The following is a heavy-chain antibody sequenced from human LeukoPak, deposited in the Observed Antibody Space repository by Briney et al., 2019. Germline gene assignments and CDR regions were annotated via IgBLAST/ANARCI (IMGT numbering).Heavy chain of an antibody. CDR1: GGTFSSYA. D-gene: IGHD6-6*01. CDR3: ARDQGGYSSSRGFHY. V-gene: IGHV1-69*13. J-gene: IGHJ4*02. Sequence: ASVKVSCKASGGTFSSYAISWVRQAPGQGLEWMRGIIPIFGTANYAQKFQGRVTITADESTSTAYMELSSLRSEDTAVYYCARDQGGYSSSRGFHYWGQGTLVTVSS. CDR2: IIPIFGTA.